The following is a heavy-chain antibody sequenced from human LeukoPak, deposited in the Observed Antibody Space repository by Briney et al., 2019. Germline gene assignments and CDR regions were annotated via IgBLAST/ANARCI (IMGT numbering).Heavy chain of an antibody. V-gene: IGHV3-48*03. Sequence: GGSLRLSCAASGFTFSSYEMNWVRQAPGKGLEWVPYISSSGSTIYYADSVKGRFTISRDNAKNSLYLQMNSLRAEDTAVYYCARGETYYYGSLDYWGQGTLVTVSS. D-gene: IGHD3-10*01. CDR2: ISSSGSTI. J-gene: IGHJ4*02. CDR3: ARGETYYYGSLDY. CDR1: GFTFSSYE.